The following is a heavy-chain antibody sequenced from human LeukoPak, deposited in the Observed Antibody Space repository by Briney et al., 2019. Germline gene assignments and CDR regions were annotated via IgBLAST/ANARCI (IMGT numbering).Heavy chain of an antibody. CDR2: IKQDGSEK. D-gene: IGHD2-15*01. CDR1: GFTFSSYW. J-gene: IGHJ5*02. V-gene: IGHV3-7*01. Sequence: GGSLRLSCAASGFTFSSYWMSWVRQAPGKGLEWVANIKQDGSEKYYVDSVKGRFTISRDNAKNSLYLQMNSLRAEDTAVYYCAREVVAATLSPSFDPWGQGTLVTVSS. CDR3: AREVVAATLSPSFDP.